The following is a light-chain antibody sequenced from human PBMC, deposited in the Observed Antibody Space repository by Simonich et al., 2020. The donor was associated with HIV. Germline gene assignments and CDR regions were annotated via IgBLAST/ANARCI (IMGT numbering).Light chain of an antibody. J-gene: IGLJ3*02. Sequence: QSVLTQPPSASGTPGQRVTISCSGSSSNIGSNTVTWYQQLPGTAPNLLIYSNKQRPSGVPDLFSGAKSGTSASLAISGLRSEDEADYYCAAWDDSLSGRVFGGGTKLTVL. V-gene: IGLV1-44*01. CDR1: SSNIGSNT. CDR2: SNK. CDR3: AAWDDSLSGRV.